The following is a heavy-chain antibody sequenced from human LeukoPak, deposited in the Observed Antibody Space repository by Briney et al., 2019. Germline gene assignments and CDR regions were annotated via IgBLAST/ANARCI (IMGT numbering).Heavy chain of an antibody. CDR2: INWNGDST. CDR3: ARDRAIAVDVGVDY. J-gene: IGHJ4*02. CDR1: GFTFDDYA. D-gene: IGHD6-19*01. Sequence: GGSLRLSCAASGFTFDDYAMNWVRQAPGKGLEWVSGINWNGDSTGYVDTVKGRFTISRDNAKNSLYLQMNSLRVEDTALYYCARDRAIAVDVGVDYWGQGTLVTVSS. V-gene: IGHV3-20*04.